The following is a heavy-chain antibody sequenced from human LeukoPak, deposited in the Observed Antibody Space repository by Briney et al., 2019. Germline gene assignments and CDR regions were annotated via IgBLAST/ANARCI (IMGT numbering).Heavy chain of an antibody. CDR1: GLTFSGYW. J-gene: IGHJ4*02. CDR2: INQDASEK. CDR3: ASYYYGSGTSLGY. D-gene: IGHD3-10*01. Sequence: GGSLRLSCAVTGLTFSGYWVTWVRQAPGKGLEWVANINQDASEKCYVESAKGRFAISRDNAKNSLYLQMNSLRAEDTAVYYCASYYYGSGTSLGYWGQGTLVTVSS. V-gene: IGHV3-7*01.